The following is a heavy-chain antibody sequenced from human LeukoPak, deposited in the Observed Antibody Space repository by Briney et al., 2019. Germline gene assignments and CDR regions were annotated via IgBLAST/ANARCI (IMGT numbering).Heavy chain of an antibody. J-gene: IGHJ5*02. V-gene: IGHV3-7*01. CDR1: GFTFSSYW. CDR3: ARDRVIRGVTLGFDP. CDR2: TKQDGSEK. Sequence: GGSLRLSCAASGFTFSSYWMSRVRQAPGKGLEWVANTKQDGSEKYYVDSVKGPFTISRDNTTNSLYLQMNSLRDGERAVYYCARDRVIRGVTLGFDPWGQGTLVTVSS. D-gene: IGHD3-10*01.